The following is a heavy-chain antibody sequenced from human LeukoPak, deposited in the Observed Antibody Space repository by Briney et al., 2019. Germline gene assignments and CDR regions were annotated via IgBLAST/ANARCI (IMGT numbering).Heavy chain of an antibody. CDR3: AREFADGRGFDY. CDR1: VYTFTGYY. CDR2: INPNSGGT. D-gene: IGHD3-10*01. J-gene: IGHJ4*02. V-gene: IGHV1-2*02. Sequence: ASVKVSCTSSVYTFTGYYMHWVRQAPGQGLAWMGWINPNSGGTNYAQKFQGRVTMTRDTSISTAYMELSRLRSDDTAVYYCAREFADGRGFDYWGQGTLVTVSS.